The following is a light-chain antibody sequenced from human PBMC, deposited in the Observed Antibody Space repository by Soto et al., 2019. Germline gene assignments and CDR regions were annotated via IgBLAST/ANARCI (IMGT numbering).Light chain of an antibody. Sequence: EVVMTLSPGTLSVSPGERATLSCRASQSVSGDLAWYQHKPGQAPRLLIYAASTRATGIPDRFSGSGSGTDFTLTISRLEPEDFAVYYCQQYGSSITFGQGTRLAI. CDR1: QSVSGD. J-gene: IGKJ5*01. CDR2: AAS. V-gene: IGKV3-20*01. CDR3: QQYGSSIT.